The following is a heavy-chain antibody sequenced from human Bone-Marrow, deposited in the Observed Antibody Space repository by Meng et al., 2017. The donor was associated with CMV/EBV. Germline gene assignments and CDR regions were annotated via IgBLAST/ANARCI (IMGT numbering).Heavy chain of an antibody. CDR3: ARDRVVPAAISWGYYYYGMDV. D-gene: IGHD2-2*01. V-gene: IGHV1-46*01. Sequence: ASVKVSCKTSRNIFTSYYIHWVRQAPGQGLEWMGIINPTGGNAGYAQKFQGRVTMTRDTSTTTVYMELSSLGSDDTAVYYCARDRVVPAAISWGYYYYGMDVWGHGTTVTVS. CDR1: RNIFTSYY. J-gene: IGHJ6*02. CDR2: INPTGGNA.